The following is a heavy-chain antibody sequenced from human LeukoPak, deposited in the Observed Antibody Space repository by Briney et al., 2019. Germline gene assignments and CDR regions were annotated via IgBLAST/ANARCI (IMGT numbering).Heavy chain of an antibody. D-gene: IGHD3-10*01. CDR2: FDPEDGET. Sequence: ASVKVSCKVSGYTLTELSMHWVRQAPGKGLEWMGGFDPEDGETIYAQKFQGRVTMTEDTSTDTAYMELSSLRSEDTAVYYCATDNPPLFGSGSYHWGQGTLVTVSS. CDR3: ATDNPPLFGSGSYH. V-gene: IGHV1-24*01. CDR1: GYTLTELS. J-gene: IGHJ4*02.